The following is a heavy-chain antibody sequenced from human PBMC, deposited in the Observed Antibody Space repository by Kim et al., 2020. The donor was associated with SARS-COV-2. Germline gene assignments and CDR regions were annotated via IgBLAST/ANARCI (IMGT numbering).Heavy chain of an antibody. V-gene: IGHV4-59*01. Sequence: NHSPSLKSRVTISVDTAKNQFSLKLSSVTAADTAVYYCARVGIAARYFDYWGQGTLVTVSS. J-gene: IGHJ4*02. D-gene: IGHD6-6*01. CDR3: ARVGIAARYFDY.